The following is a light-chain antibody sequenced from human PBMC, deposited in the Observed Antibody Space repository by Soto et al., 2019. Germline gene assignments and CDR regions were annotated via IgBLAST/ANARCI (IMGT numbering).Light chain of an antibody. CDR3: QQYGYPQLT. CDR2: GAS. J-gene: IGKJ4*01. Sequence: EIVLTQSPGTLSLSPGETVTLSCRASQSISSNYVAWFQQKPGQAPRLLIYGASSRAPGIPERFSGSGSGTDFSLTINRLEPEDSAVFYCQQYGYPQLTFGGGTKVEIK. CDR1: QSISSNY. V-gene: IGKV3-20*01.